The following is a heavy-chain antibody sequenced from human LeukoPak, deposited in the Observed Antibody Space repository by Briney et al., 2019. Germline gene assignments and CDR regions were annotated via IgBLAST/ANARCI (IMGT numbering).Heavy chain of an antibody. V-gene: IGHV3-23*01. CDR1: GFTFRNSG. D-gene: IGHD3-9*01. CDR2: ISAGGGST. CDR3: ARATTYDILTGYFDY. Sequence: GGSLRLSCAASGFTFRNSGMSWVRQAPGKGLEWVSGISAGGGSTYYADSVKGRFTISRDNSKNTLYLQMNSLRAEDTAMYYCARATTYDILTGYFDYWGQGTLVTVSS. J-gene: IGHJ4*02.